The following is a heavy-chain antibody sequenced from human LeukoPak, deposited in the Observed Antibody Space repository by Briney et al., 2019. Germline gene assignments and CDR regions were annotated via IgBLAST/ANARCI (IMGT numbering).Heavy chain of an antibody. D-gene: IGHD1-20*01. CDR3: ARDLSNWNQDYYYCYMDV. CDR2: INPNSGGT. CDR1: GYTFTGYY. J-gene: IGHJ6*03. V-gene: IGHV1-2*02. Sequence: ASVKVSCKASGYTFTGYYMHWVRQAPGQGLEWMGWINPNSGGTNYAQKFQGRVTMTRDTSISTAYMELSRLRSDDTAVYYCARDLSNWNQDYYYCYMDVWGKGTTVTVPS.